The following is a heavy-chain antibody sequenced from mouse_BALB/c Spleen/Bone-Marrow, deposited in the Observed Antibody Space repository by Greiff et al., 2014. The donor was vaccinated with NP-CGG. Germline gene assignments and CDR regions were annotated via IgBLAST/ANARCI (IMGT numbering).Heavy chain of an antibody. J-gene: IGHJ3*01. CDR1: GFSLTGYG. CDR2: IWGYGST. CDR3: ARDRVYDVGFAY. D-gene: IGHD2-12*01. Sequence: VQLKQSGPGLVAPSQSLSITCTVSGFSLTGYGVNWVRQPPGKGLEWLGMIWGYGSTGYNSALKSRLSISKDNAKSQVFLKMNSLQTDDSARSYCARDRVYDVGFAYWGQGTLVTVSA. V-gene: IGHV2-6-7*01.